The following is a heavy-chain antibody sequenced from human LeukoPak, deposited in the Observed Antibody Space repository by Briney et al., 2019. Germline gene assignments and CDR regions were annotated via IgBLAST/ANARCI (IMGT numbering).Heavy chain of an antibody. Sequence: GGSLRLSCAASGFTFSNHDMHWVRQATGKGLEWVSAIGTGGDTYYDASMKGRFTISRENARNSLYLQMNSLRVGDTAVYYCARRGNYFGSGTYPFPLDIWGQGTMVTVSS. J-gene: IGHJ3*02. CDR3: ARRGNYFGSGTYPFPLDI. D-gene: IGHD3-10*01. CDR2: IGTGGDT. CDR1: GFTFSNHD. V-gene: IGHV3-13*01.